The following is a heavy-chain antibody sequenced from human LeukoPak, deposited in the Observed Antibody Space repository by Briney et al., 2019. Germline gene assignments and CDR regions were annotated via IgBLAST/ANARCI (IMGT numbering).Heavy chain of an antibody. Sequence: GGSLRLSCAASGFTFSDYYMSWLRQAPGKGLEWVSYISSSGSTIYYADSVKGRFTISRDNAKNSLYLQMNSLRAEDTAVYYCARVPTGHYDSSGYYYETLPNWFDLWGQGTLVTVSS. CDR2: ISSSGSTI. V-gene: IGHV3-11*01. CDR1: GFTFSDYY. D-gene: IGHD3-22*01. J-gene: IGHJ5*02. CDR3: ARVPTGHYDSSGYYYETLPNWFDL.